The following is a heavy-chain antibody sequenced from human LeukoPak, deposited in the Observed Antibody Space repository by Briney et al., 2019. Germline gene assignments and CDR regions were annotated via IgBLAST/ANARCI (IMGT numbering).Heavy chain of an antibody. J-gene: IGHJ5*02. CDR3: AKNGQSGFSFDP. CDR2: GSEIGGT. D-gene: IGHD1-26*01. V-gene: IGHV4-34*01. Sequence: SETLSLTCAVYGGSLNGYYWSWIRQPPGKGLEWIGEGSEIGGTKYNPSLKSRVTISADTSKNQFSLKLSSVTAADTAVYHCAKNGQSGFSFDPWGQGTLVTVSS. CDR1: GGSLNGYY.